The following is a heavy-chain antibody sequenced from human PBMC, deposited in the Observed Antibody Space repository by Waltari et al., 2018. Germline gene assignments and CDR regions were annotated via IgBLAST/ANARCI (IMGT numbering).Heavy chain of an antibody. V-gene: IGHV3-7*01. Sequence: EVQLVESGGGLVQPGGSLRLSCAASGFTFSSYWMSWVRQAPGKGLEWVANRKQDGSEKYYVDSVKGRFTISRDNAKNSLYLQMNSLRAEDTAVYYCARGGYVARNWFDPWGQGTLVTVSS. D-gene: IGHD2-2*01. CDR3: ARGGYVARNWFDP. CDR2: RKQDGSEK. CDR1: GFTFSSYW. J-gene: IGHJ5*02.